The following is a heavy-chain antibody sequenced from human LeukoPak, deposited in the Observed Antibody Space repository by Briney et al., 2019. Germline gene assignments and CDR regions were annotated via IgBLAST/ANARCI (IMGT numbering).Heavy chain of an antibody. CDR1: GFTFSSYP. CDR3: ARGGGSYSWADY. V-gene: IGHV3-23*01. CDR2: FRRSDGAT. Sequence: GSLRLSCAASGFTFSSYPMSWVRQAPGKGLEWVSGFRRSDGATFYADSVKGRFTISRDNSKDTLYLQMNNLKAEDTALYYCARGGGSYSWADYWGQGTPVTVSS. D-gene: IGHD1-26*01. J-gene: IGHJ4*02.